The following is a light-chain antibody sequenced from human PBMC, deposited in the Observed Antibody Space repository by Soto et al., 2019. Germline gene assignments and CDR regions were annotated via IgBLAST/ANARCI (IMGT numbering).Light chain of an antibody. V-gene: IGKV1-5*03. CDR3: QQYNNYPLT. CDR2: RAS. J-gene: IGKJ4*01. Sequence: DIQMTQSPSTLSASVGDRVTITCRASQSISNWLVWYQQKPGKAPNLLIYRASTLKSGVPSRFSGSGSGTEFTLTISSLQPDDFGTYFCQQYNNYPLTFGGGTKVEIK. CDR1: QSISNW.